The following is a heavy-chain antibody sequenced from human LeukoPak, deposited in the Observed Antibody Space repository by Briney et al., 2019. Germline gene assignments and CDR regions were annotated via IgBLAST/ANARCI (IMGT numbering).Heavy chain of an antibody. CDR2: ISYDGSNK. Sequence: GRSLRLSCAVSGFTFSSYGMHWVRQAPGKGLEWVAVISYDGSNKYYADSVKGRFTISRDNSKNTLYLQMNSLRAEDTAVYYCAKDDGTYYYYGMDVWGQGTTVTVSS. V-gene: IGHV3-30*18. CDR1: GFTFSSYG. J-gene: IGHJ6*02. D-gene: IGHD6-13*01. CDR3: AKDDGTYYYYGMDV.